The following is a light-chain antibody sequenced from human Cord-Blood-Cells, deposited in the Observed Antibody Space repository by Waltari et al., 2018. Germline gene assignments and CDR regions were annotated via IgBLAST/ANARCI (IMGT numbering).Light chain of an antibody. Sequence: RMTQSPSSLTASTGDRVTITYRASQGISSYLAWYQQKPEKAPKLLIYAASTLQSGVPSRFSGSGSGTDFTLTISCLQSEDFATYYGQQYYSYPQTFGQGTKVE. V-gene: IGKV1-8*01. CDR2: AAS. J-gene: IGKJ1*01. CDR1: QGISSY. CDR3: QQYYSYPQT.